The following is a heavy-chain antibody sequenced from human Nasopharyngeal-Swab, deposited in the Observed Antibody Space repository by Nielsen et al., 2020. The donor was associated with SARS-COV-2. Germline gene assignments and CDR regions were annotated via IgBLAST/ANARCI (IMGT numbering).Heavy chain of an antibody. CDR2: IYYSGST. CDR1: GGSISSYY. CDR3: ASQPYSSSWYGGDAFDI. J-gene: IGHJ3*02. D-gene: IGHD6-13*01. V-gene: IGHV4-59*08. Sequence: GSLRLSCTVSGGSISSYYWSWIRQPPGKGLEWIGYIYYSGSTNYNPSLKSRVTISVDTSKNQFSLKVSSVTAADTAVYYCASQPYSSSWYGGDAFDIWGQGTMVTVSS.